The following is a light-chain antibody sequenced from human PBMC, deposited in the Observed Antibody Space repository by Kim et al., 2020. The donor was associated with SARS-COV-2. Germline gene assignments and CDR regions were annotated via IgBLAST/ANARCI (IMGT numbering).Light chain of an antibody. J-gene: IGLJ3*02. CDR1: SLRSYY. CDR2: GKN. CDR3: NSRDSSGNHWV. V-gene: IGLV3-19*01. Sequence: SSELTQDPAVSVALGQTVRITCHGDSLRSYYASWYQQKPGQAPVLVIYGKNNRPSGIPDRFSGSSSGNTASSTITGAQAEDAADYYCNSRDSSGNHWVFG.